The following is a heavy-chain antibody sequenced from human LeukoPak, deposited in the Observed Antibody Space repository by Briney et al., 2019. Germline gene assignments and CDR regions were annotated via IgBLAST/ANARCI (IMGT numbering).Heavy chain of an antibody. J-gene: IGHJ6*02. D-gene: IGHD2-15*01. CDR3: ARGRAYCSGGSCYYYYYGMDV. V-gene: IGHV4-34*01. Sequence: PSETLSLTCAVYGGSFSGYYWSWIRQPPGKGLEWIGEINHSGSTNYNPSLKSRVTISVDTSKNQLSLKLSSVTAADTAVYYCARGRAYCSGGSCYYYYYGMDVWGQGTTVTVSS. CDR2: INHSGST. CDR1: GGSFSGYY.